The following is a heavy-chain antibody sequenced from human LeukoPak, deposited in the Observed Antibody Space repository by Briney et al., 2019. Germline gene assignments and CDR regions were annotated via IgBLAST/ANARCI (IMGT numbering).Heavy chain of an antibody. J-gene: IGHJ1*01. V-gene: IGHV4-34*01. CDR2: ISHRGST. D-gene: IGHD6-19*01. Sequence: SETLSLTCAVYGGSFSGYYWGWIRQPPGKGLEWIGEISHRGSTNYNPSLKSRVTILVDTSKNQFSLKLSSVTAADTAVYYCARGPPQRWLAFQHWGQGTLVTVSS. CDR3: ARGPPQRWLAFQH. CDR1: GGSFSGYY.